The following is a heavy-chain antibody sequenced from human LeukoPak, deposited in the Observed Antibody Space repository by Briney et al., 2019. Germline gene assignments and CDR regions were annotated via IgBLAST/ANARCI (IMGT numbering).Heavy chain of an antibody. CDR3: ARVYSSGFGAFDI. Sequence: SETLSLTCTVSGGSISSYYWSWIRQPPGKGLEWIGYIYYSGSTNYNLYLKSRVTVSLDTSKNQSSLKLSSVTATDTAVYYCARVYSSGFGAFDIWGQGPMVPVCS. CDR2: IYYSGST. CDR1: GGSISSYY. J-gene: IGHJ3*02. V-gene: IGHV4-59*01. D-gene: IGHD6-19*01.